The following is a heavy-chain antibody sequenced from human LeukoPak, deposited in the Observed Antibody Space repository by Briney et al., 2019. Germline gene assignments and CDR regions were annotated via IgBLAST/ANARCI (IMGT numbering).Heavy chain of an antibody. CDR2: ISAYNGNT. CDR3: AKDRGGYQPHPSSPNFDY. J-gene: IGHJ4*02. CDR1: GYTFTSYG. Sequence: ASVKVSCKASGYTFTSYGISWVRQAPGQGLEWMGWISAYNGNTNYAQKLQGRVTMTTDTSTSTAYMELRSLRSDDTAVYYCAKDRGGYQPHPSSPNFDYWGQGTLVTVSS. V-gene: IGHV1-18*01. D-gene: IGHD2-2*01.